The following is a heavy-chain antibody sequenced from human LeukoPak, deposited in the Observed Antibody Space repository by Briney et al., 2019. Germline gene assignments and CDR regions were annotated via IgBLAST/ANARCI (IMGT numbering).Heavy chain of an antibody. CDR3: ARGGITIFGNYYYMDV. CDR1: GFTFDDYG. J-gene: IGHJ6*03. CDR2: INWNGGST. V-gene: IGHV3-20*04. D-gene: IGHD3-3*01. Sequence: GGSLRLSCAASGFTFDDYGMSWVRQAPGKGLEWVSGINWNGGSTGYADSVKGRFTISRDNAKNSLYLQMNSLRAEDTALYYCARGGITIFGNYYYMDVWGKGTTVTVSS.